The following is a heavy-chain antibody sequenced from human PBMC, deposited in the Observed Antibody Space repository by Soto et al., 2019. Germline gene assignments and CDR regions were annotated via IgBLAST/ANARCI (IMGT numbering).Heavy chain of an antibody. D-gene: IGHD3-10*01. CDR3: AKRDRYYYGSGSYSPYYYYMDV. J-gene: IGHJ6*03. Sequence: PGGSLRLSCAASGFTFSSYAMSWVRQAPGKGLEWVSAISGSGGSTYYADFVKGRFTISRDNSKNTLYLQMNSLRAEDTAVYYCAKRDRYYYGSGSYSPYYYYMDVWGKGTTVTVSS. CDR2: ISGSGGST. CDR1: GFTFSSYA. V-gene: IGHV3-23*01.